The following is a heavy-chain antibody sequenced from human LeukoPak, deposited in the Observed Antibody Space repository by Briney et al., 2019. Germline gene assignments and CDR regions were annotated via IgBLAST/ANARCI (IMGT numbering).Heavy chain of an antibody. Sequence: SETLSLTCTVSGYSISSGYYWGWIRQPPGKGLEWIGSIYHSGSTYYNPSLKSRVTISVDTSKNQFSLKLSSVTAADTAVYYCARVDYHGNYYYMDVWGKGTTVTVSS. CDR3: ARVDYHGNYYYMDV. V-gene: IGHV4-38-2*02. CDR2: IYHSGST. CDR1: GYSISSGYY. D-gene: IGHD3/OR15-3a*01. J-gene: IGHJ6*03.